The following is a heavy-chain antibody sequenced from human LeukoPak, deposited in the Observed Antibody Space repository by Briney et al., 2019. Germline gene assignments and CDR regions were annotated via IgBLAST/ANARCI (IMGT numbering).Heavy chain of an antibody. V-gene: IGHV3-7*01. J-gene: IGHJ5*02. CDR3: ARWAPTSGYSAPMFDP. Sequence: GGSLRLSCAASGFTFSSYWMSWVRQAPGKGLEWVANIKQDGSEKYYVDSVKGRFTISRDNAKNSLYLQMNSLRAEDTAVYYCARWAPTSGYSAPMFDPWGQGTLVTVSS. CDR2: IKQDGSEK. D-gene: IGHD6-13*01. CDR1: GFTFSSYW.